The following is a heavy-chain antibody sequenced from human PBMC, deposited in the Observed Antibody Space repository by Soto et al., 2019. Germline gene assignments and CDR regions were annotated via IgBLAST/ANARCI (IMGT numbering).Heavy chain of an antibody. J-gene: IGHJ3*02. D-gene: IGHD3-22*01. CDR1: GFTLSSYS. CDR2: ISRSNSYI. V-gene: IGHV3-21*01. Sequence: PVGSLRLSCAASGFTLSSYSMNWVRPAPGKGLEWVSSISRSNSYIHYADLVNARYTISRYNDKNTLYLKINSLRAEDTAVYYCARDSFYDSDAFDIRGQGTMVTVSS. CDR3: ARDSFYDSDAFDI.